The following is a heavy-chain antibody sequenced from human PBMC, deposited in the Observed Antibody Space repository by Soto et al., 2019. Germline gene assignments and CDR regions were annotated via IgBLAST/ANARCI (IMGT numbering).Heavy chain of an antibody. D-gene: IGHD3-3*01. CDR1: GYSFTSYW. Sequence: GESLKISCKGSGYSFTSYWIGWVRQMPGKGLEWMGIIYPGDSDTRYSPSFQGQVTISADKSISTAYLQWSSLKASDTAMYYCARSHESLEWSYGMDVWGQGTTVTVSS. V-gene: IGHV5-51*01. CDR2: IYPGDSDT. CDR3: ARSHESLEWSYGMDV. J-gene: IGHJ6*02.